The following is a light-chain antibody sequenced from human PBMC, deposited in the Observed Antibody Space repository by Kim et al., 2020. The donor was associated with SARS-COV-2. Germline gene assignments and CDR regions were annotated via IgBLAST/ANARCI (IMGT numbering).Light chain of an antibody. V-gene: IGKV1-9*01. Sequence: IQLTQSPSSLSSSVGDRVTITCRASQDIDSYLAWYQQKPGKAPNLLISAASTLQSGVSSRFSGSGSGTDFTLTINSLQPEDFATYYCQQLSSYPLTFGQGTRLEIK. CDR1: QDIDSY. CDR2: AAS. CDR3: QQLSSYPLT. J-gene: IGKJ5*01.